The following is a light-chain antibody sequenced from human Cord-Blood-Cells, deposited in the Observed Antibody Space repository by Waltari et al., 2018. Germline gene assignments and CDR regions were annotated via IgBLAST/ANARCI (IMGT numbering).Light chain of an antibody. CDR2: DVS. CDR1: SSGVGGYNY. CDR3: SSYTSSSTYV. V-gene: IGLV2-14*01. J-gene: IGLJ1*01. Sequence: QSALTQPAPVSGSPGQSLTLSCTGTSSGVGGYNYVSWYQQHPGKAPKLMIYDVSNRPSGVSNRFSGSKSGNTASLTISGLQAEDEADYYCSSYTSSSTYVFGTGTKVTVL.